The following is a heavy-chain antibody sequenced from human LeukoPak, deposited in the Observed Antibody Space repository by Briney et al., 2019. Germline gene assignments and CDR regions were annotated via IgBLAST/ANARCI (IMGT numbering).Heavy chain of an antibody. CDR1: GFTFSSYS. D-gene: IGHD6-19*01. CDR2: ISSSSSYI. CDR3: AREGWTHFDY. Sequence: GGSLRLSCAASGFTFSSYSMNWVRQAPGKGLEWVSSISSSSSYIYYADSVKGRFTISRDNAKNSLYLQMNSLRAEDTAAYYCAREGWTHFDYWGQGTLVTVSS. J-gene: IGHJ4*02. V-gene: IGHV3-21*01.